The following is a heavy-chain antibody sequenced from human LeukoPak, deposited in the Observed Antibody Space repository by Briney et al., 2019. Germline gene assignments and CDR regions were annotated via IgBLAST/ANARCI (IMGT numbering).Heavy chain of an antibody. V-gene: IGHV4-59*01. Sequence: SETLSLTCTVSGGSINSDYWSWIRQPPGEGLEWIGYFYYSGSTNYNPSLKSRVTISVDTSKNQFSLKLRSVTAADTAVYYCARNYDFWSGYSEGAFDIWGQGTMVTVAS. CDR3: ARNYDFWSGYSEGAFDI. D-gene: IGHD3-3*01. CDR1: GGSINSDY. J-gene: IGHJ3*02. CDR2: FYYSGST.